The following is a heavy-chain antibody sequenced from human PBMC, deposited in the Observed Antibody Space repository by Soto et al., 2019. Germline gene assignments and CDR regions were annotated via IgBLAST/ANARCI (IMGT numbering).Heavy chain of an antibody. Sequence: EVQLLESGGGLVQPGGSLRPSCAASGFTFSSYAMSWVRQAPGKGLEWVSAISGSGGSTYYADSVKGRFNISRDNSKNTLYLQMNSLRAEDTAVYYCAKEGSYDYIWGSYRPYYFDYWGQGTLVTVSS. D-gene: IGHD3-16*02. CDR1: GFTFSSYA. J-gene: IGHJ4*02. CDR3: AKEGSYDYIWGSYRPYYFDY. V-gene: IGHV3-23*01. CDR2: ISGSGGST.